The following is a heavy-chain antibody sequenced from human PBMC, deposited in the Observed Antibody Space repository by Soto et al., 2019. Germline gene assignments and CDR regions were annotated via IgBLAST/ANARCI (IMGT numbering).Heavy chain of an antibody. Sequence: GGSLILSCAASGFTFSTFVMRWVRQPPGKGLEWVSTITETGGDTYYTDSVKGRFTISRDNSKNTLCLQMTSLRAEDTALYYCTKASPDRHHMDVWGQGTTVTVTS. CDR2: ITETGGDT. J-gene: IGHJ6*02. CDR1: GFTFSTFV. CDR3: TKASPDRHHMDV. V-gene: IGHV3-23*01.